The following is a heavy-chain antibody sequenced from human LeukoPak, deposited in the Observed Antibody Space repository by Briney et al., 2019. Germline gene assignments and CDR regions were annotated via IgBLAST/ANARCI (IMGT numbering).Heavy chain of an antibody. CDR3: ARGRWNGGY. J-gene: IGHJ4*02. CDR1: GFTFSSYG. V-gene: IGHV3-53*01. Sequence: GGTLRLSCAASGFTFSSYGMSWVRQAPGKGLEWVSVIYSGGSTYYADSVKGRFTISRDNSKNTLYLQMNSLRAEDTAVYYCARGRWNGGYWGQGTLVTVSS. D-gene: IGHD1-1*01. CDR2: IYSGGST.